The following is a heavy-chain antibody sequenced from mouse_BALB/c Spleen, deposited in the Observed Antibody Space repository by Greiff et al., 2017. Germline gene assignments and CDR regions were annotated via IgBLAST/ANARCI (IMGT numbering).Heavy chain of an antibody. V-gene: IGHV1-69*02. J-gene: IGHJ4*01. Sequence: QVQLQQPGAELVKPGAPVKLSCKASGYTFTSYWMNWVKQRPGRGLEWIGRIDPSDSETHYNQKFKDKATLTVDKSSSTAYIQLSSLTSEDSAVYYCARSKMITTDYAMDYWGQGTSVTVSS. CDR2: IDPSDSET. CDR1: GYTFTSYW. D-gene: IGHD2-4*01. CDR3: ARSKMITTDYAMDY.